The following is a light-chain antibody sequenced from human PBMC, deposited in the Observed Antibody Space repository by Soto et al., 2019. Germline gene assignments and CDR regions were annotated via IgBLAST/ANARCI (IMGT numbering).Light chain of an antibody. V-gene: IGKV3-11*01. Sequence: EIVLTQSPATLSLSPGERPTLSCRASQSVSSHLAWCQQKLGQAPRLVIYDASNRATGIPARFSGSGSGTDFTLTINTLEPEDFATYYCQQASTFPFTFGGGTEVQIK. J-gene: IGKJ4*01. CDR2: DAS. CDR3: QQASTFPFT. CDR1: QSVSSH.